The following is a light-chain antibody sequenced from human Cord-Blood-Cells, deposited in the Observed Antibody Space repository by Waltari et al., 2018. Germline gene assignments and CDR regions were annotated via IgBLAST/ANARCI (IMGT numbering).Light chain of an antibody. J-gene: IGLJ2*01. CDR1: SSNIGAGYD. CDR3: QSYDSSLSGWV. CDR2: GNS. Sequence: QSVLTQPPSVSGAPGQRVTISCTGSSSNIGAGYDVHWYQQLPGTAPNLLIYGNSDRPSGVPDRCSGSKSGTSASRGITGLQAEDEADYYCQSYDSSLSGWVFGGGTKLTVL. V-gene: IGLV1-40*01.